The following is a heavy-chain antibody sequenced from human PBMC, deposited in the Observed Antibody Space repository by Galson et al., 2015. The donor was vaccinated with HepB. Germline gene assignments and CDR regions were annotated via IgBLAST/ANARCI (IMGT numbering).Heavy chain of an antibody. Sequence: ETLSLTCTVSGGSLSSSSYYWGWIRQPPGTGLEWIGSIYYSGSTYYNPSLKSRVTISVDTPKNQFSLKLSSVTAADTAVYYCARHPTSIAVAGAFDYWGQGTLVTVSS. D-gene: IGHD6-19*01. J-gene: IGHJ4*02. V-gene: IGHV4-39*01. CDR1: GGSLSSSSYY. CDR3: ARHPTSIAVAGAFDY. CDR2: IYYSGST.